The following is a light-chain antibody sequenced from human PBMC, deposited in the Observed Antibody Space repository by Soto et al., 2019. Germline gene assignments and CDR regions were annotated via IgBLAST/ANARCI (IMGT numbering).Light chain of an antibody. CDR2: EVN. V-gene: IGLV2-23*02. CDR3: CSSVGGPNWV. Sequence: QSVLTQPASVSGSPGQSITISCTGTSSDVGSYYRVSWYQQRPGKAPTLMIYEVNKRPSGISNRFSGSKSANTASLTISGLQAEDEGDYYCCSSVGGPNWVFGGGTKLTVL. J-gene: IGLJ3*02. CDR1: SSDVGSYYR.